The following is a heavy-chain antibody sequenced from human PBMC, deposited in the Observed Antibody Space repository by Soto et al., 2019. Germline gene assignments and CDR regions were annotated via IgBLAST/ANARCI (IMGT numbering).Heavy chain of an antibody. J-gene: IGHJ4*02. V-gene: IGHV3-23*01. CDR1: GFTFSSYA. CDR3: AEAPVVVVAATQDF. D-gene: IGHD2-15*01. CDR2: ISGSGGST. Sequence: EVQLLESGGGLVQPGGSLRLSCAASGFTFSSYAMSWVGQAPGKGLEWVSAISGSGGSTYYADSVKGWFTITRDNSKNPLYLQMNSLRAEDTAVYYCAEAPVVVVAATQDFWGQGTLVTVSS.